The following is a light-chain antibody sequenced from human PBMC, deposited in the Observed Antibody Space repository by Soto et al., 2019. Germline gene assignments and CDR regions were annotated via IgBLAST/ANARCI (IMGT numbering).Light chain of an antibody. CDR3: ISYTDRQSYL. Sequence: QSALTQPASVSGSPGQSITISCTGTSSDVGNYKYVSWYQQHPGKAPKLMIYEASNRPSGVSNRFSGSKSGNTASLTISGLQAEDETDYYCISYTDRQSYLFGTGTKVTVL. J-gene: IGLJ1*01. CDR1: SSDVGNYKY. CDR2: EAS. V-gene: IGLV2-14*01.